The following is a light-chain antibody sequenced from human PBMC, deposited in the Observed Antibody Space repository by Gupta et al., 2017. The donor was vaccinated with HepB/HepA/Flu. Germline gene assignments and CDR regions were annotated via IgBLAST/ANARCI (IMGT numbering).Light chain of an antibody. V-gene: IGLV10-54*04. CDR3: SAWDSSLSAHV. J-gene: IGLJ1*01. CDR2: RSN. Sequence: QAGLTQPPSVSKDLRQTDTLTCTGNSDNVGNQGAVWLQQHPGHPPKLLSYRSNNRPSGISERFSASRSGNTASLTITGLQPEDEADYFCSAWDSSLSAHVFGTGTKVTVL. CDR1: SDNVGNQG.